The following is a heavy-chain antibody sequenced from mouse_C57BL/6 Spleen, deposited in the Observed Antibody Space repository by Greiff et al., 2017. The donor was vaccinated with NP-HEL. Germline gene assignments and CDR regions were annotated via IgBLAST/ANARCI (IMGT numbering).Heavy chain of an antibody. D-gene: IGHD1-1*01. CDR2: IYPGDGDT. Sequence: QVQLKESGPELVKPGASVKISCKASGYAFSSSWMNWVKQRPGKGLEWIGRIYPGDGDTNYNGKFKGKATLTADKSSSTAYMQLSSLTSEDSAVYFCAREGYYGSSYASWYFDVWGTGTTVTVSS. V-gene: IGHV1-82*01. CDR1: GYAFSSSW. CDR3: AREGYYGSSYASWYFDV. J-gene: IGHJ1*03.